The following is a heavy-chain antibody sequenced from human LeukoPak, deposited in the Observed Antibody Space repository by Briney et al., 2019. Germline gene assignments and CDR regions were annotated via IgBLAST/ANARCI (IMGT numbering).Heavy chain of an antibody. Sequence: PSETLSLTCTVSGGSISSGGYYWSWIRQPPGTGLEWIGEINHSGSTNYNPSLKSRVTISVDTSKNQFSLKLSSVTAADTAVYYCARGRGTRYCSSTSCYGMDVWGQGTTVTVSS. J-gene: IGHJ6*02. CDR3: ARGRGTRYCSSTSCYGMDV. CDR2: INHSGST. CDR1: GGSISSGGYY. D-gene: IGHD2-2*01. V-gene: IGHV4-39*07.